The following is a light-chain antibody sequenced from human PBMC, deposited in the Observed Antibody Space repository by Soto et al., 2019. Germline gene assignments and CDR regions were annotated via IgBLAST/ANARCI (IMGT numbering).Light chain of an antibody. J-gene: IGKJ4*01. Sequence: EIVMTQSPATLSVSAGERAILSCRASQSVSSNLAWYQQKPGQAPRLLIYAASTRSTGITTTFSGSGSGTEFTFTISGLQSEDFALYYCQPYDNWPLTFGGGTKVEIK. CDR3: QPYDNWPLT. CDR1: QSVSSN. CDR2: AAS. V-gene: IGKV3-15*01.